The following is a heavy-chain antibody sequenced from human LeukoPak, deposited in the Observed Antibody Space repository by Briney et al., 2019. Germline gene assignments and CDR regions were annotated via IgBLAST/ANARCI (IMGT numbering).Heavy chain of an antibody. D-gene: IGHD3-16*01. CDR1: GGSISSYY. Sequence: SETLSLTCTVSGGSISSYYWSWIRQPPGKGLEWIGYIYYSGITYYNPSLKNRVTISVDTSKNQFSLKLSSVTAADTAVYYCASLDYDYVWGSSYYFDYWGQGTLVTVSS. J-gene: IGHJ4*02. CDR2: IYYSGIT. CDR3: ASLDYDYVWGSSYYFDY. V-gene: IGHV4-59*12.